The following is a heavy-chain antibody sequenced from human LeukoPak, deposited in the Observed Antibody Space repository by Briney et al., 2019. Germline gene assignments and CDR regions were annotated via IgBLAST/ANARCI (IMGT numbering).Heavy chain of an antibody. J-gene: IGHJ5*02. D-gene: IGHD6-19*01. Sequence: GGSLRLSCAASGFTFSSYAMSWVRQAPGKGLEWVSAISGSGGSTYYADSVKGRFTISRDNSKNTLYLQMNSLRAEDTAVYYCAKAPSGWVLGWARANWFDPWGQGTLVTVSS. CDR2: ISGSGGST. V-gene: IGHV3-23*01. CDR1: GFTFSSYA. CDR3: AKAPSGWVLGWARANWFDP.